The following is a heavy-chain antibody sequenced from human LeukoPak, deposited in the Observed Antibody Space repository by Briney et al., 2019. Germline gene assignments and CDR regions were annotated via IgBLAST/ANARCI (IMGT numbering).Heavy chain of an antibody. CDR3: AREEWYYFDY. D-gene: IGHD3-3*01. Sequence: SGGSLRLSCAASGFTFSSYWMHWVRQAPGKGLVWVAVISYDGNNKYYVDSVKGRFTIARDNSKNTVFLQMNSLRAEDMAVYYCAREEWYYFDYWGQGTLVTVSS. CDR1: GFTFSSYW. CDR2: ISYDGNNK. J-gene: IGHJ4*02. V-gene: IGHV3-30-3*01.